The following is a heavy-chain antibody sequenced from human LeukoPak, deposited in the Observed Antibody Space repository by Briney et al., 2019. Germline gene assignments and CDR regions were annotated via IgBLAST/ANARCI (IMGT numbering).Heavy chain of an antibody. CDR2: ITPSGGRT. CDR1: GYTFTSYY. CDR3: ARDRGAAAEIDY. J-gene: IGHJ4*02. V-gene: IGHV1-46*01. D-gene: IGHD6-13*01. Sequence: ASVKVSCKASGYTFTSYYVHWVRQAPGQGLEWMGIITPSGGRTKYAQKVQGRVTMTRDMSTSTVYMELSSLRSEDTAVYYCARDRGAAAEIDYWGQGTLVTVAS.